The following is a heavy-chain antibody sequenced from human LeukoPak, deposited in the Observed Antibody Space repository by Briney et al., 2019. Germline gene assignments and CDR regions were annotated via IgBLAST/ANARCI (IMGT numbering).Heavy chain of an antibody. J-gene: IGHJ4*02. CDR3: ARLTYYYDSSGYYYVLDY. CDR2: IYYSGST. V-gene: IGHV4-59*01. Sequence: SETLSLTCTVSGGSISSYYWSWIRQPPGKGLEWIGYIYYSGSTNYNPSLKSRVTISVDTSKNQFSLKLSSVTAADTAVYYCARLTYYYDSSGYYYVLDYWGRGTLVTVSS. D-gene: IGHD3-22*01. CDR1: GGSISSYY.